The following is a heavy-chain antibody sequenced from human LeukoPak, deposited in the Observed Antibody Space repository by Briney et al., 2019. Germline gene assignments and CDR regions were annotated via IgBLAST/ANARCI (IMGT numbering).Heavy chain of an antibody. CDR2: IRYDGSNK. V-gene: IGHV3-30*02. J-gene: IGHJ4*02. D-gene: IGHD5-18*01. CDR1: GFTFSSHG. CDR3: SKVARSDYSYADY. Sequence: GGSLRLSCAASGFTFSSHGMHWVRQAPGKGLEWVAFIRYDGSNKYYADAVKGRFTISIDKSENTLYLQMKRLRAEDTAVYYCSKVARSDYSYADYWGQGTLVTVSS.